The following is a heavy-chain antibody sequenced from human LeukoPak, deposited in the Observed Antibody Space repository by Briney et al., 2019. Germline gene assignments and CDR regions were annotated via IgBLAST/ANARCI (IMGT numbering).Heavy chain of an antibody. J-gene: IGHJ4*02. CDR2: MYTSGSA. Sequence: PSETLSLTCAVYGGSFSGYYWSWIRQPPGKGLEWIGRMYTSGSANYNPSLKSRVSMSGDTSKNQFSLKLSSVTAADTAVYYCARGLTYCGGDCYDYWGQGTLVTVSS. D-gene: IGHD2-21*01. V-gene: IGHV4-59*10. CDR1: GGSFSGYY. CDR3: ARGLTYCGGDCYDY.